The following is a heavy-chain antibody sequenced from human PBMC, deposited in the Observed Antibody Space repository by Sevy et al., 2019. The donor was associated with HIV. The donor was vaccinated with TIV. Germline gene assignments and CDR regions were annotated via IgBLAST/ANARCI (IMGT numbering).Heavy chain of an antibody. Sequence: GGFLRLSCAASGFTFSDYYMSWIRQAPGKGLEWVSYISSSSSYTNYADSVKGRFTISRDNAKNSLYLQMNSLRAEDPAVYYCARARRLYDAFDIWGQGTMVTVSS. J-gene: IGHJ3*02. CDR2: ISSSSSYT. V-gene: IGHV3-11*06. CDR3: ARARRLYDAFDI. CDR1: GFTFSDYY.